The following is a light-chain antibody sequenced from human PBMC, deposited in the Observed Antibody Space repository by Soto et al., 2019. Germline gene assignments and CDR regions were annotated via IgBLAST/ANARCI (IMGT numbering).Light chain of an antibody. V-gene: IGKV1-39*01. CDR2: GAS. J-gene: IGKJ1*01. CDR3: QQCLTTPRT. CDR1: QTISTC. Sequence: DIQMTQFPSSLSASVGDRVTITCRASQTISTCLNWYQQKAGTAPKLLIYGASDLESGIPSRFSGSGSGTYFTLTISSLQPEDFAIYYCQQCLTTPRTFGQGTWVEI.